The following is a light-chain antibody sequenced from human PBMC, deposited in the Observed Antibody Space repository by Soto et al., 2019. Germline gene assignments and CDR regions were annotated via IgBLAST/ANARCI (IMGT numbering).Light chain of an antibody. CDR1: SSNIGNNY. Sequence: QSVLTQPPSVSAAPGQKVTISCSGSSSNIGNNYVSWYQQLPGTAPKLLIYDDHQRPSGIPDRFSASKSGTSATLDITGLQPADEADYYCATWDLTLSAGVLFGGGTKLTVL. CDR3: ATWDLTLSAGVL. J-gene: IGLJ2*01. CDR2: DDH. V-gene: IGLV1-51*01.